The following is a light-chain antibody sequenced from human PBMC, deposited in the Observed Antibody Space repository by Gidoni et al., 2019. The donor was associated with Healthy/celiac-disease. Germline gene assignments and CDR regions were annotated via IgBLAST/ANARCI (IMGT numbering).Light chain of an antibody. CDR1: SSDVGGYNY. V-gene: IGLV2-14*01. J-gene: IGLJ3*02. Sequence: ITISCTGTSSDVGGYNYVSWYQQHPGKAPKLMIYEVSNRPSGVSNRFSGSKSGNTASLTISGLQAEDEADYYCSSYTSSSTRVFGGGTKLTVL. CDR3: SSYTSSSTRV. CDR2: EVS.